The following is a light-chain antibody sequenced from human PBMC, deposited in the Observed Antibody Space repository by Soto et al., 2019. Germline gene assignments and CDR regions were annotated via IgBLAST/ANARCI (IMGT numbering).Light chain of an antibody. CDR1: QSVSSNF. J-gene: IGKJ1*01. CDR2: DTS. Sequence: EIVLTQSPGTLSLSPGERATLSCRASQSVSSNFVAWYQHKPGRAPRLLIYDTSSRASDIPDRFSGSGSGTDFTLTISRLEPEDFAVYFCQQYGSSPTFGQGTKVDIK. V-gene: IGKV3-20*01. CDR3: QQYGSSPT.